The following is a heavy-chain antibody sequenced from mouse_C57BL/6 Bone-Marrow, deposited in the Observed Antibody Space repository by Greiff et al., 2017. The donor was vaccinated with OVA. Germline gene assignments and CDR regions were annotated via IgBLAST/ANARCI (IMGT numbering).Heavy chain of an antibody. CDR1: GFNIKDYY. V-gene: IGHV14-4*01. D-gene: IGHD1-1*01. Sequence: VQLKQSGAELVRPGASVKLSCTASGFNIKDYYMHWVKQRPEQGLEWIGWIDPENGDTEYASKFQGKATITADTSSNTAYLLLSSLTSEDTAVYYGTTTVVPPGGQGTLVTVSA. CDR3: TTTVVPP. J-gene: IGHJ3*01. CDR2: IDPENGDT.